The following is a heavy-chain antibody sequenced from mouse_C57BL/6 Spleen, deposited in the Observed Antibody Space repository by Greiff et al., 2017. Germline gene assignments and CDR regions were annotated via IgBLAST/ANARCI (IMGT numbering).Heavy chain of an antibody. CDR2: IDPSDSET. J-gene: IGHJ1*03. V-gene: IGHV1-52*01. Sequence: QVQLQQPGAELVRPGSSVKLSCKASGYTFTSYWMHWVKQRPIQGLEWIGNIDPSDSETHYNQKFKDKATLTVDKSSSTAYMQHSSLTSEDSAVYYCAESRGDDGYSHWYFDVWGTGTTVTVSS. CDR1: GYTFTSYW. CDR3: AESRGDDGYSHWYFDV. D-gene: IGHD2-3*01.